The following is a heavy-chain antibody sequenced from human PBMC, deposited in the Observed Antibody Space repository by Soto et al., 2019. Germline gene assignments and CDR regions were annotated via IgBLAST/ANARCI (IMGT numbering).Heavy chain of an antibody. Sequence: PGGSLRLSCAASGFTFTRYSMNWVRQAPGKGLEWVSSISSTTNYIYYGDSMKGRFTISRDNGKNSLYLEMHSLRAEDKAVYYCQRDQEDLTSKFDYWGQGTLVTVSS. CDR3: QRDQEDLTSKFDY. J-gene: IGHJ4*02. CDR2: ISSTTNYI. CDR1: GFTFTRYS. V-gene: IGHV3-21*06.